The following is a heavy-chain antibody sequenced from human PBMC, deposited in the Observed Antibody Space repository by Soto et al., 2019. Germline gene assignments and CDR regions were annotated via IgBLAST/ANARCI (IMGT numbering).Heavy chain of an antibody. CDR2: INAGNGNT. CDR3: ARAPPPLTVTTVEYYYYMDV. J-gene: IGHJ6*03. CDR1: GYTFTSYA. V-gene: IGHV1-3*01. Sequence: DSGKVSYEASGYTFTSYAMHWVRQAPGQRLEWMGWINAGNGNTKYSQKFQGRVTITRDTSASTAYMELSSLRSEDTAVYYCARAPPPLTVTTVEYYYYMDVWGKGTTVTVSS. D-gene: IGHD4-17*01.